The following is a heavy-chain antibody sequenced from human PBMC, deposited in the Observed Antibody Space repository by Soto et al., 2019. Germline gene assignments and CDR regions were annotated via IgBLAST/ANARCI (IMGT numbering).Heavy chain of an antibody. CDR1: GFTFSIYS. CDR2: ISSRSSYI. J-gene: IGHJ6*02. D-gene: IGHD3-16*01. Sequence: EVQLVESGGGLVKPGGSLRLSCAASGFTFSIYSMNWVRQAPGKGLEWVSSISSRSSYIYYADSVKGRFTISRDNAKNSLYMQMNSLRAEDTAVYYCARGDEGDYCGMDVWGQGTTVTVSS. V-gene: IGHV3-21*01. CDR3: ARGDEGDYCGMDV.